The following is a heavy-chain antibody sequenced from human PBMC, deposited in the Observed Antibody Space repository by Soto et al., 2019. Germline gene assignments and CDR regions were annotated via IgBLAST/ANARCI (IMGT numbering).Heavy chain of an antibody. CDR2: IIGSGAIT. CDR3: AKDARDTGGNSGIDY. Sequence: GGSLRLSCVASEFTFNSYAMSWVRQAPGMGLEWVSSIIGSGAITYYADSVKGRFTISRDNSKSTLYLQMNSLRVEDTALYYCAKDARDTGGNSGIDYWGQGTLVTVSS. CDR1: EFTFNSYA. D-gene: IGHD2-21*02. J-gene: IGHJ4*02. V-gene: IGHV3-23*01.